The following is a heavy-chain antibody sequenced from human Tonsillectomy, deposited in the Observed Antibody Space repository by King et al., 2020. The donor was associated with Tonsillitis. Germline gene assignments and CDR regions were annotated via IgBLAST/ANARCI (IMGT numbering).Heavy chain of an antibody. CDR1: GYTFITYG. CDR2: ISTYNGET. Sequence: QLVQSGAEVKKPGASVKVSCKASGYTFITYGINWVRQAPGQGLECMGWISTYNGETDYAKKFQGRVTLTTNTSTSTVYMELRSLRSDDTAVYYCARGHEDWFFDLWGRGTLVTVSS. J-gene: IGHJ2*01. CDR3: ARGHEDWFFDL. V-gene: IGHV1-18*04.